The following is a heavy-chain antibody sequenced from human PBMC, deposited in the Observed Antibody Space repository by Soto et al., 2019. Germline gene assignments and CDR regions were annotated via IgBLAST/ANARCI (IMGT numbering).Heavy chain of an antibody. J-gene: IGHJ3*02. V-gene: IGHV1-69*01. Sequence: QVQLVQSGAEVKKPGSSVKVSCKASGGTFSSLGISWVRQGPRQGLDWLGGFIPMFGTANYPQKSQGRVTLSANDSASTAQIELSSLTSEYTAVYFCARDRSGPGNWNYDTFDIRGQGTMVTVSS. CDR2: FIPMFGTA. CDR1: GGTFSSLG. D-gene: IGHD1-7*01. CDR3: ARDRSGPGNWNYDTFDI.